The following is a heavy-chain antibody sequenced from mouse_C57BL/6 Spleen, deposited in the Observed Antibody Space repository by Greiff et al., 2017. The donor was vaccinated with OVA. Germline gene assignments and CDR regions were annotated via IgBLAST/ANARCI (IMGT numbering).Heavy chain of an antibody. J-gene: IGHJ3*01. CDR1: GFTFSSYA. V-gene: IGHV5-9-1*02. CDR3: TRDQVYDNDVAWFAY. CDR2: ISSGGDYI. Sequence: DVKLVESGEGLVKPGGSLKLSCAASGFTFSSYAMSWVRQTPEKRLEWVAYISSGGDYIYYADTVKGRFTISRDNARTTLYLQMSSLKAEDTAMYYDTRDQVYDNDVAWFAYWGQGTLVTVSA. D-gene: IGHD2-4*01.